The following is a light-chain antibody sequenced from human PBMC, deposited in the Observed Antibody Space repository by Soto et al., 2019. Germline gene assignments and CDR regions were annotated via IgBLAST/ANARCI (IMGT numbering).Light chain of an antibody. Sequence: EIVLTQSPGTLSLSPGERATLSCRASQIDSTSYLAWYQQKPGQAPRLLIYGASSRATGSPDRFSGSGSGTDFTRTINRLEPEDFAVYYCQQYGSSPMYTFGQGTKLEIK. V-gene: IGKV3-20*01. CDR3: QQYGSSPMYT. CDR1: QIDSTSY. CDR2: GAS. J-gene: IGKJ2*01.